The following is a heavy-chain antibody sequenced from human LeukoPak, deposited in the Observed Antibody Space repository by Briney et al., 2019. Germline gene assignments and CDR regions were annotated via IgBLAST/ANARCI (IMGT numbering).Heavy chain of an antibody. J-gene: IGHJ4*02. CDR2: IYYSGST. V-gene: IGHV4-59*01. CDR1: GDSISSYY. D-gene: IGHD5-12*01. CDR3: ARGTKTGNTGYDWNY. Sequence: SETLSLTCTVSGDSISSYYWSWIRQPPGEGLEWIGYIYYSGSTSYNPSLKSRVTVSVDTSSNQFSLMLSSVTAADTAVYYCARGTKTGNTGYDWNYWGQGSLVTVSS.